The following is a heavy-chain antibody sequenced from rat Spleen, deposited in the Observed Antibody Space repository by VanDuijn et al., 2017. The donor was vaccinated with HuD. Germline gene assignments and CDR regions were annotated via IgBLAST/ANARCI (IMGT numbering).Heavy chain of an antibody. J-gene: IGHJ1*01. D-gene: IGHD1-2*01. V-gene: IGHV5S23*01. CDR3: TRYSSYISWYFDF. Sequence: EVQLVESGGGLIQPGRSLKLSCAASGFTFSNFYMAWVRQAPTKGLEWVASITNSGDNTYYRDSVKGRFTISRDNAKSTLYLQMDSLRSEDTATYYCTRYSSYISWYFDFWGPGTMVTVSS. CDR2: ITNSGDNT. CDR1: GFTFSNFY.